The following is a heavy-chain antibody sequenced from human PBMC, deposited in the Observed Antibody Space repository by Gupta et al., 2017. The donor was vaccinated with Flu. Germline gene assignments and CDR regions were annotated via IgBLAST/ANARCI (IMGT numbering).Heavy chain of an antibody. V-gene: IGHV1-3*01. CDR2: INAADGNT. CDR3: ARGAAYCLNGVCSWGYYFEI. J-gene: IGHJ4*02. CDR1: EYAFTRYA. D-gene: IGHD2-8*01. Sequence: QVHLVQSGAEMKKPGASVKISCEAPEYAFTRYAIYCVRQAPGQRLEWVGRINAADGNTKYSQKVQDRGTITTDTSASTAYMDLRSLSSEDTAVYYCARGAAYCLNGVCSWGYYFEIWGQGTLVTVSS.